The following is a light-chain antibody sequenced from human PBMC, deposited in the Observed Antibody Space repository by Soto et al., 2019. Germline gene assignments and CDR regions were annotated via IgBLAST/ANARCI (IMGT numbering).Light chain of an antibody. CDR3: QQYDNLT. Sequence: DIQMTQSPSSLSPSIGDRVIITCQASQAITNSLNLYQQTSGRVPNLLFYDTSTLPAGVPSRFGGSASGAHFIFTFSSLQPEDLATYACQQYDNLTFGQGTRLDIK. J-gene: IGKJ5*01. V-gene: IGKV1-33*01. CDR2: DTS. CDR1: QAITNS.